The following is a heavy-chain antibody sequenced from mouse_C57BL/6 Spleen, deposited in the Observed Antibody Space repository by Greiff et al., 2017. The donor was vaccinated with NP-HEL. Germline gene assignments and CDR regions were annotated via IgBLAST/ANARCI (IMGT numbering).Heavy chain of an antibody. Sequence: QVQLQQSGPELVKPGASVKISCKASGYAFSSSWMNWVKQRPGKGLEWIGRIYPGDGDTNYNGKFKGKATLTVDKPSSTAYMQLSSLTSEDSAVYYCAKGGDFYAMDYWGQGTSVTVSS. V-gene: IGHV1-82*01. CDR2: IYPGDGDT. CDR3: AKGGDFYAMDY. CDR1: GYAFSSSW. J-gene: IGHJ4*01.